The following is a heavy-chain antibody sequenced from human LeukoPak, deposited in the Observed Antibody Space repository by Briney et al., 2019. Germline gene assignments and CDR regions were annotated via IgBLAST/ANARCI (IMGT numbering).Heavy chain of an antibody. CDR1: GFTFTGYY. CDR2: INPNSGGT. J-gene: IGHJ4*02. D-gene: IGHD3-16*01. CDR3: ARDRARWGSKTFGY. V-gene: IGHV1-2*02. Sequence: ASVKVSCKASGFTFTGYYMHWVRQAPGQGLEWMGWINPNSGGTNYAQKFQGRVTMTRDTSISTAYMELSRLRSDDTAVYYCARDRARWGSKTFGYWGQGTLVTVSS.